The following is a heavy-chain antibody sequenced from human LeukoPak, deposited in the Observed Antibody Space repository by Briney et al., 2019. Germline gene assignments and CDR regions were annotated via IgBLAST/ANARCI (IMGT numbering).Heavy chain of an antibody. D-gene: IGHD6-19*01. CDR2: IPASGGST. J-gene: IGHJ4*02. V-gene: IGHV3-23*01. CDR3: AKESSGGWYFDY. CDR1: GFTFSSNV. Sequence: GGSLRLSCVASGFTFSSNVMIWVRQAPGKGLEWVSSIPASGGSTYYADSVKGRFTIYRDNSKNSLYLQMNSLRAEDTAVYYCAKESSGGWYFDYWGQGTLVTVSS.